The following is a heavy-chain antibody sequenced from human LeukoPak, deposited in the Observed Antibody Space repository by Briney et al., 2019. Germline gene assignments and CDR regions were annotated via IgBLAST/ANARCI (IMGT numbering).Heavy chain of an antibody. Sequence: SETLSLTCAVYGGSFRGYYWTWIRQPPGKGLEWIGEINHSGSTNYNPSLKSRVTISVDTSKKQFSLKLSSVTAADTAVYYCARGLPYGYSYGLDYWGQGTLVTVSS. V-gene: IGHV4-34*01. J-gene: IGHJ4*02. D-gene: IGHD5-18*01. CDR2: INHSGST. CDR3: ARGLPYGYSYGLDY. CDR1: GGSFRGYY.